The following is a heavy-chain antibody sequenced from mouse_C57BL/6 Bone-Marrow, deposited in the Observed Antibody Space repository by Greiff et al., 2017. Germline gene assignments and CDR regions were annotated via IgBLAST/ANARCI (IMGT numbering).Heavy chain of an antibody. CDR2: IDPSDSYT. CDR3: ARTAYYSNYGAMDY. D-gene: IGHD2-5*01. CDR1: GYTFTSYW. Sequence: QVQLQQPGAELVMPGASVKLSCKASGYTFTSYWMHWVKQRPGQGLEWIGEIDPSDSYTNYNQKFKGKSTLTVDKSSSTAYMQLSSLTSGDSAVYYCARTAYYSNYGAMDYWGQGTSVTVSS. J-gene: IGHJ4*01. V-gene: IGHV1-69*01.